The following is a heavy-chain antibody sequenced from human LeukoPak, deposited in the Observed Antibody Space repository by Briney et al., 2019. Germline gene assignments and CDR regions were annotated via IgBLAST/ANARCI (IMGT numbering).Heavy chain of an antibody. CDR1: GYTFTSYG. Sequence: GASVKVSCKASGYTFTSYGISWVRQAPGQGLEWMGWISAYNGSTNYAQKLQGRVTMTTDTSTSTAYMELRSLRSDDTAVYYCAREKHSSSWHPPGYYGMDVWGRGTTVTVSS. CDR2: ISAYNGST. V-gene: IGHV1-18*01. CDR3: AREKHSSSWHPPGYYGMDV. J-gene: IGHJ6*02. D-gene: IGHD6-13*01.